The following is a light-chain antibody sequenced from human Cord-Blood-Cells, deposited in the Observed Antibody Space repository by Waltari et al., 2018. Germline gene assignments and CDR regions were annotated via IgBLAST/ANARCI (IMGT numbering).Light chain of an antibody. CDR2: KAS. Sequence: DIQLTQSPSTLSASVGDSVTITCRASQSISSWLAWYQQKPGKAPKLLIYKASSLESGVPSRFSSSGSGTEFTLTISSLQPDDFATYYCQQYNSYTRTFGQGTKVEIK. CDR3: QQYNSYTRT. CDR1: QSISSW. J-gene: IGKJ1*01. V-gene: IGKV1-5*03.